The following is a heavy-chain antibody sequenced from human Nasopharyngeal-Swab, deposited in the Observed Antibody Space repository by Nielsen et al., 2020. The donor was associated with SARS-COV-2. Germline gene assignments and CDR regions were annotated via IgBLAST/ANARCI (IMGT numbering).Heavy chain of an antibody. V-gene: IGHV3-9*01. D-gene: IGHD3-16*01. Sequence: GGSLRLSCAASGFTFDDYAMHWVRQAPGKGLEWVSGISWNSGSIAYADSVKGRFTISRDNAKNSLYLQMNSLRAEDTALYYCAKAGGGLHRALYYYYGMDVWDQGTTVTVSS. CDR2: ISWNSGSI. J-gene: IGHJ6*02. CDR3: AKAGGGLHRALYYYYGMDV. CDR1: GFTFDDYA.